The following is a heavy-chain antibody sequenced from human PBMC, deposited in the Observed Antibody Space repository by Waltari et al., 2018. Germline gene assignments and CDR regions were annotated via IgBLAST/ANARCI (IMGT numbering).Heavy chain of an antibody. V-gene: IGHV1-46*01. J-gene: IGHJ4*02. CDR2: INLSDTGT. Sequence: QVQLVQSGAEVKKPGASATVSCKASGYTFTSYHMHWVRQAPGQGLEWMGIINLSDTGTNYAQKFQGRVTMTRDTSTSTVYMELSSLRSEDTAVYYCARELGATYYFDYWGQGTLVTVSS. D-gene: IGHD1-26*01. CDR3: ARELGATYYFDY. CDR1: GYTFTSYH.